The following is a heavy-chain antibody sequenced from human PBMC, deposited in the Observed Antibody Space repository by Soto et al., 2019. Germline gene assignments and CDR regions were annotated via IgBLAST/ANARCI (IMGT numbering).Heavy chain of an antibody. V-gene: IGHV1-69*02. Sequence: SVKVSCKASGGTFSSYTISWVRQAPGQGLEWMGRIIPILGIANYAQKFQGRVTITADKSTSTAYMELSSLRSEDTAVYYCADLTRDFWSGYYAFDIWGQGTMVTVSS. D-gene: IGHD3-3*01. J-gene: IGHJ3*02. CDR1: GGTFSSYT. CDR2: IIPILGIA. CDR3: ADLTRDFWSGYYAFDI.